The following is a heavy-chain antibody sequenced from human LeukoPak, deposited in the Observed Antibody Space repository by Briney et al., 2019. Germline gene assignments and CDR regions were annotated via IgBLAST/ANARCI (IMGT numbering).Heavy chain of an antibody. V-gene: IGHV4-31*03. Sequence: SETLSLTCTVSGGSISTGGYYWSWIRQHPGKGLEWIACIYYSGSTYYNPSLKSRITISVDTSKNQFSLKLSSVTAADTAAYYCAREFRSGNKYFDYWGQGTLVTVSS. CDR1: GGSISTGGYY. D-gene: IGHD3-10*01. J-gene: IGHJ4*02. CDR3: AREFRSGNKYFDY. CDR2: IYYSGST.